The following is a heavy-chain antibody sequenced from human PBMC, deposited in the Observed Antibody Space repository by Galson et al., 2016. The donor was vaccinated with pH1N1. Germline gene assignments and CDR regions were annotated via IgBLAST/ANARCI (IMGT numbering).Heavy chain of an antibody. D-gene: IGHD6-13*01. V-gene: IGHV3-7*03. CDR1: GFTFSNYW. CDR3: ARVMFAAAAV. J-gene: IGHJ4*02. CDR2: INQTGSVQ. Sequence: SLRLSCAASGFTFSNYWMSWVRQAPGKGLEWVANINQTGSVQYYVASVKGRFTISRDNAKNSLYLQMNSLTAADTAVYSCARVMFAAAAVWGQGPLVAVSS.